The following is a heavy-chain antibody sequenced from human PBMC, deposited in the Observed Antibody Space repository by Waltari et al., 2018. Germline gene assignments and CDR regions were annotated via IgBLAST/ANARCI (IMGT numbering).Heavy chain of an antibody. D-gene: IGHD2-15*01. V-gene: IGHV4-34*01. CDR3: ARLEDCSGGNCYSANNHPVDV. CDR1: GGSFRVYY. J-gene: IGHJ6*02. CDR2: INHAGNT. Sequence: QVHLQQWGAGLLKASETLSLTFAVDGGSFRVYYWIWVRQPPGKGLEWVGEINHAGNTNFNPSLKSRVVISEDTSKSQFYLKLTFVTAADTGVYYCARLEDCSGGNCYSANNHPVDVWGQGTSVTVSS.